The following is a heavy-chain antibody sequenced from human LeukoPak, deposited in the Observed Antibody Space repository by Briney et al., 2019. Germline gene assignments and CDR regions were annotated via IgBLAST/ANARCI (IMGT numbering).Heavy chain of an antibody. J-gene: IGHJ5*02. CDR3: ARKAPKKGWFDP. CDR2: THPSGDT. CDR1: GGSNNSYY. Sequence: SETLSLSCTVSGGSNNSYYWSWIRQPPGKGLEWIGYTHPSGDTNYSPSLKSRVTISIDTSRNQFSLKLSSVTAADTAVYYCARKAPKKGWFDPWGQGTLVTVSS. V-gene: IGHV4-4*09.